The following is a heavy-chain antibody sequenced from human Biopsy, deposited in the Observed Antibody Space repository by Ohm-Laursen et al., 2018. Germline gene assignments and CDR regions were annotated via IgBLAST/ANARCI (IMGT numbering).Heavy chain of an antibody. V-gene: IGHV1-18*01. D-gene: IGHD6-6*01. CDR3: ARIGNGPYSSSPNMAEAFDY. CDR2: INTYSGNT. J-gene: IGHJ4*02. Sequence: ASVKVSCKASGYTFTTYGISWVRQAPGQGLEWMGWINTYSGNTNYGKKFHDRVIMTSDTSTSTAYLEHRSLRSEDTAVYYCARIGNGPYSSSPNMAEAFDYWGQGTLVTVSS. CDR1: GYTFTTYG.